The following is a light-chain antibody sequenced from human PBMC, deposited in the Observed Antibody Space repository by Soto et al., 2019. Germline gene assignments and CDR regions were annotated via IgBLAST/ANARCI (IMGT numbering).Light chain of an antibody. CDR1: QSISSW. CDR3: QHYNGLPR. Sequence: DIQMTQSPSTLSASVGDRVTITCRASQSISSWLAWYQQKLGKAPKLLIYDASNLEPGVSSRFSGGGSGTDFALTISSLQPEDIATYYCQHYNGLPRFGPGTKVDIK. V-gene: IGKV1-5*01. J-gene: IGKJ3*01. CDR2: DAS.